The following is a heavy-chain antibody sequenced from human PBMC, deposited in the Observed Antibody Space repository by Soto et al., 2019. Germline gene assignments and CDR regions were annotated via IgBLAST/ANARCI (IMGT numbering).Heavy chain of an antibody. Sequence: SYGSTYYADSVKGRFTISRDTSKMFLQMNSLRAEDTAVYYCATRTGPYYYAMNVWGQGTTVTVSS. V-gene: IGHV3-53*01. CDR2: SYGST. D-gene: IGHD4-17*01. J-gene: IGHJ6*02. CDR3: ATRTGPYYYAMNV.